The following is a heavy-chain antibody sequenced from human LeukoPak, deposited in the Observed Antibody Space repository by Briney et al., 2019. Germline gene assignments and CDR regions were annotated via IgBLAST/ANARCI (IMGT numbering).Heavy chain of an antibody. CDR3: ARDRGSSWPLSWSDP. Sequence: PGGSLRLSCAASGFTFSSYAISWVRQAPGQGLEWMGGIIPIFGTANYAQKFQGRVTITADESTSTAYMELSSLRSEDTAVYYCARDRGSSWPLSWSDPWGQGTLVTVSS. D-gene: IGHD6-13*01. V-gene: IGHV1-69*01. CDR2: IIPIFGTA. CDR1: GFTFSSYA. J-gene: IGHJ5*02.